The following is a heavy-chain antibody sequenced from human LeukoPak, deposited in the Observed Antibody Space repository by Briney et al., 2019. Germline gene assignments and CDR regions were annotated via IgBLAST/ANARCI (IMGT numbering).Heavy chain of an antibody. D-gene: IGHD3-22*01. Sequence: SETLSLTCTVSGDSISSYYWTWIRQPPRKGLEWIGYIYYSGTTNYNHSLKSRVTISLDTSKNQFSLKLTSVTAADTAVYYCARAGEYYYDNSGYYPNDAFDIWGQGTMVTVSS. V-gene: IGHV4-59*01. J-gene: IGHJ3*02. CDR3: ARAGEYYYDNSGYYPNDAFDI. CDR2: IYYSGTT. CDR1: GDSISSYY.